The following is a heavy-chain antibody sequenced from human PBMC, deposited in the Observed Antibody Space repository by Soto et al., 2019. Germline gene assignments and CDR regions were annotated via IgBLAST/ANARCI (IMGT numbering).Heavy chain of an antibody. Sequence: ASVKVSCKASGYTFTSYAMHWVRQAPGQRLEWMGWINAGNGNTKYSQNFQGRVTITRDTSASTAYMELSSLRPEDTAAYYCARGGSLYWYFDLWGRGTLVTVSS. CDR3: ARGGSLYWYFDL. CDR1: GYTFTSYA. V-gene: IGHV1-3*01. J-gene: IGHJ2*01. CDR2: INAGNGNT. D-gene: IGHD1-26*01.